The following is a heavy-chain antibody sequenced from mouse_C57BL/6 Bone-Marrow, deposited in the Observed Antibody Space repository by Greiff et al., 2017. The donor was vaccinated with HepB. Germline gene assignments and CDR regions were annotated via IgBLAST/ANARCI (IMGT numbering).Heavy chain of an antibody. CDR2: IDPETGGT. D-gene: IGHD2-14*01. Sequence: VQLQQSGAELVRPGASVTLSCKASGYTFTDYELHWVKPTPVPGLEWIGAIDPETGGTAYNQKFKGTAILTADKSTSTAYMELRSLTSEASAVYYCTRCRYREWFAYWGQGTLVTVSA. CDR1: GYTFTDYE. V-gene: IGHV1-15*01. J-gene: IGHJ3*01. CDR3: TRCRYREWFAY.